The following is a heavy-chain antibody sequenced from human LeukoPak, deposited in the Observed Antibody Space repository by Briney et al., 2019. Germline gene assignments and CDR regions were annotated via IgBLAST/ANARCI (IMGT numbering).Heavy chain of an antibody. D-gene: IGHD3-3*01. V-gene: IGHV3-48*01. J-gene: IGHJ6*02. CDR2: IRHDSSDI. CDR1: GFTFSTYS. CDR3: ARAPYDSEGYGMDV. Sequence: GGSLRLSCAVSGFTFSTYSMNWVRQAPGKGLEWISFIRHDSSDIYYADSVKGRFTISRDNARDSLYLQMNSLRAEDTAVYYCARAPYDSEGYGMDVWGQGTTVTVSS.